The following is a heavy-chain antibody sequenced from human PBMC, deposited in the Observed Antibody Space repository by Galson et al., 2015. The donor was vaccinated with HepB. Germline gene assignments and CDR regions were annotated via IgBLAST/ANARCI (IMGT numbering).Heavy chain of an antibody. CDR1: GFTFDDYT. J-gene: IGHJ3*02. D-gene: IGHD2-2*01. V-gene: IGHV3-43*01. CDR3: AKDIGSSDAFDI. CDR2: ISWDGGST. Sequence: SLRLSCAASGFTFDDYTMHWVRQAPGKGLEWVSLISWDGGSTYYADSVKGRFTISRDNSKNSLYLQMNSLRTEDTALYYCAKDIGSSDAFDIWGQGTMVTVSS.